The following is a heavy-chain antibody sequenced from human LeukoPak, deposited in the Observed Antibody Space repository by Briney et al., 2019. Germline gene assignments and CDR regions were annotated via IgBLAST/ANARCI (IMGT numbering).Heavy chain of an antibody. D-gene: IGHD2-15*01. Sequence: PGRSLRLSCAASGFTFSSYGMHWVRQAPGKGLEWVAFIRYDGSNKYYADSVKGRFTISRDKSKNTLYLQMNSLRAEDTAVYYCVAEGGASYWGQGTLVTVSS. CDR3: VAEGGASY. V-gene: IGHV3-30*02. CDR2: IRYDGSNK. J-gene: IGHJ4*02. CDR1: GFTFSSYG.